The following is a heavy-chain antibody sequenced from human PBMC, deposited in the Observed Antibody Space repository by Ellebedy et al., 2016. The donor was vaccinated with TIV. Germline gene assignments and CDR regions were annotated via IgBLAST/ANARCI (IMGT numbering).Heavy chain of an antibody. CDR1: EFTFSDSF. Sequence: GESLKISXAASEFTFSDSFMTWIRQAPGKGLEWLSYISNTGNTIYYADSVKGRFTISRDNAKNSLYLQMNSLRAEDTAVYYCARDHRSRALDIWGQGTMVTVSS. J-gene: IGHJ3*02. CDR3: ARDHRSRALDI. V-gene: IGHV3-11*04. CDR2: ISNTGNTI.